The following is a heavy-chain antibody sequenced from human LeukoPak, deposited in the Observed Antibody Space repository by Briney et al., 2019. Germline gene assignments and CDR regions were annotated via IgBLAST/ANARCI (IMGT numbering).Heavy chain of an antibody. CDR1: SGSISSGGYY. CDR3: AREYRDGYNVYFDY. Sequence: SQTLSLTCTVSSGSISSGGYYWSWIRQHPGKGLEWIGYIYYSGSTYYNPSLKGRVTISVDTSKNQFSLKLSSVTAADTAVYYCAREYRDGYNVYFDYWGQGTLVTVSS. CDR2: IYYSGST. V-gene: IGHV4-31*03. J-gene: IGHJ4*02. D-gene: IGHD5-24*01.